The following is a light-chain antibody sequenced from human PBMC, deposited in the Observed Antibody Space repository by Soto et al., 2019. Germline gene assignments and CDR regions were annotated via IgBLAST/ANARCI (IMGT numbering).Light chain of an antibody. J-gene: IGKJ5*01. CDR1: QSVGRDY. CDR2: DAS. CDR3: QQYAASPIT. V-gene: IGKV3-20*01. Sequence: EIVLTQSPGTLSLSPGERATLSCRASQSVGRDYLAWFQQKSGQPPSLLIHDASSRATGIPDRFSGGGSGTDFTLTISRLEPEDFAVYYCQQYAASPITFGQGTRLEI.